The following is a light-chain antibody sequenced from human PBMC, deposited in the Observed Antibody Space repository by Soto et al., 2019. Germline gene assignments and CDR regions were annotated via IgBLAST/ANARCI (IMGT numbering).Light chain of an antibody. Sequence: EIVLTQSPGTLSLSPGERATLSCGASQSVSSYLAWYQQKPGQAPRLLIYDASNRASGIPARFSGSGSGTDFTLTISSLEPEDFAVYYCQQRSNWPPPFGPGTKVDI. CDR3: QQRSNWPPP. CDR2: DAS. CDR1: QSVSSY. V-gene: IGKV3-11*01. J-gene: IGKJ3*01.